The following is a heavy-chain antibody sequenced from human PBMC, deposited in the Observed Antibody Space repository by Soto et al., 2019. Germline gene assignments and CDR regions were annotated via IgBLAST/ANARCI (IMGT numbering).Heavy chain of an antibody. V-gene: IGHV1-46*01. D-gene: IGHD4-17*01. J-gene: IGHJ5*02. Sequence: ASVKVSCKASGYTFTKYYIHCVRQAPGQGLQWLGIINPSGGATTYAQKFQGRVTMTRDTSTSTVFLELRSLRSEDTAIFYCATSRGLYDYGSTWGQGTLVTVSS. CDR1: GYTFTKYY. CDR2: INPSGGAT. CDR3: ATSRGLYDYGST.